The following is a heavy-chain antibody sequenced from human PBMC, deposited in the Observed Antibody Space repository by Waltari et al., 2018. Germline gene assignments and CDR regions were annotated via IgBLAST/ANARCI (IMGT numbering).Heavy chain of an antibody. CDR1: GFTFGSYA. Sequence: QVQLVESGGGVVQPGRSLRLSCAASGFTFGSYAMHWVRQAPGKGLEGVAIISYDGTTTYYADTVNGRFTLARDNSKNTLYLQMNSLVFEDTAIYYGAKPDCTTTNCYTCTDWGQGALVTVSS. CDR2: ISYDGTTT. D-gene: IGHD2-2*02. V-gene: IGHV3-30-3*02. CDR3: AKPDCTTTNCYTCTD. J-gene: IGHJ4*02.